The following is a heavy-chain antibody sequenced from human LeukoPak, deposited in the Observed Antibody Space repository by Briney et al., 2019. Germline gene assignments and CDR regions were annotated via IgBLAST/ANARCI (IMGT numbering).Heavy chain of an antibody. V-gene: IGHV1-46*01. CDR2: INPSGGST. D-gene: IGHD4-23*01. J-gene: IGHJ4*02. CDR1: GYTFTSYY. Sequence: ASVKVSCKASGYTFTSYYMHWVRQAPGQGLEWMGIINPSGGSTSYAQKFQGRVTMTRDMSTSTVYMELSSLRSEDTAVYYCARAIDCGGNSRRLDYWGQGTLVTVSS. CDR3: ARAIDCGGNSRRLDY.